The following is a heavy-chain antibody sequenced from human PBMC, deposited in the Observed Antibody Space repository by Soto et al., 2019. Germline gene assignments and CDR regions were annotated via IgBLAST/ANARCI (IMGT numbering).Heavy chain of an antibody. J-gene: IGHJ4*02. CDR3: ARRSQVAADYYFDY. CDR2: IYYSGST. V-gene: IGHV4-31*03. CDR1: GGSISSGGYY. D-gene: IGHD6-19*01. Sequence: PSQTLCLTCTVSGGSISSGGYYCSFIRQHPGKGLEWIGYIYYSGSTYYNPSLKSRVTISVDTSKNQFSLKLSSVTAADTAVYYCARRSQVAADYYFDYWGQGTLVTVSS.